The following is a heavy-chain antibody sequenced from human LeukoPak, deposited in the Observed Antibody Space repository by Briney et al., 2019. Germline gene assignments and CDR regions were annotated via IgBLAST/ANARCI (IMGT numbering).Heavy chain of an antibody. CDR3: ARGSTYCSSISCPMINCDY. CDR1: GYTFTSYY. V-gene: IGHV1-46*01. CDR2: IDPSGGST. Sequence: ASVKVSCKASGYTFTSYYMHWVRQAPGQGLEWMGIIDPSGGSTRYPQKFQGRVTMTGDMSTSTVCMELSSLRFEDTAVYYCARGSTYCSSISCPMINCDYWGRGTLVTVSS. D-gene: IGHD2-2*01. J-gene: IGHJ4*02.